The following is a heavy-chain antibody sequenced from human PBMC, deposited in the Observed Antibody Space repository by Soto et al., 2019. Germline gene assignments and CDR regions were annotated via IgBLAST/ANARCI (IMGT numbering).Heavy chain of an antibody. CDR3: AGGIAARPLGY. D-gene: IGHD6-6*01. Sequence: QLQLQESGSGLVKPSQTLSLTCAVSGGSISSGGYSWSWIRQPPGKGLEWIGYIYDSGSTYYNPSLKSRVTRSVERAKNQFSLRLSSVTAADTDVYYCAGGIAARPLGYWGQGTLVTVSS. CDR1: GGSISSGGYS. V-gene: IGHV4-30-2*01. CDR2: IYDSGST. J-gene: IGHJ4*02.